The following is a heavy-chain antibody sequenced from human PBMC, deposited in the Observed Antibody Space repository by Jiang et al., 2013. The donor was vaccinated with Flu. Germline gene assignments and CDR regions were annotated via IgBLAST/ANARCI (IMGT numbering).Heavy chain of an antibody. V-gene: IGHV1-46*01. CDR3: ARLSSVVTPCFDY. D-gene: IGHD4-23*01. Sequence: SGAEVKKPGASVKVSCQASGYIFTNYYMHWVRQAPGQGLEWMGIINPRDGFAIYAHNFKGRVTMTRDTSTSTVYMELSSLRSEDTAMYYCARLSSVVTPCFDYWGQGTLVTVSS. J-gene: IGHJ4*02. CDR2: INPRDGFA. CDR1: GYIFTNYY.